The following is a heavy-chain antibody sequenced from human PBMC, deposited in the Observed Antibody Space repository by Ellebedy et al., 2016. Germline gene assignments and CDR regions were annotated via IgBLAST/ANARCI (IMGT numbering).Heavy chain of an antibody. J-gene: IGHJ6*03. CDR3: ARFDYGGKSGFSYYYYYYMDV. Sequence: KVSXXGSGYSFTSYWIGWVRQMPGKGLEWMGIIYPGDSDTRYSPSFQGQVTISADKSISTAYLQWSSLKASDTAMYYCARFDYGGKSGFSYYYYYYMDVWGKGTTVTVSS. V-gene: IGHV5-51*01. CDR1: GYSFTSYW. D-gene: IGHD4-23*01. CDR2: IYPGDSDT.